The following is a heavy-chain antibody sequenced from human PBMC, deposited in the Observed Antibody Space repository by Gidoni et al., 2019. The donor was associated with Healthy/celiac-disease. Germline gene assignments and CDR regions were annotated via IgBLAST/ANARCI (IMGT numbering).Heavy chain of an antibody. CDR3: AHRRGSQYCSGGSCYSEYNWFDP. Sequence: QITLKESGPTLVKPTQTLTLTCTFSGFSLSTSGVGVGWIRQPPGKALEWLALIYWNDDKRYSPSLKSRLTITKDTSKNQVVLTMTNMDPVDTATYYCAHRRGSQYCSGGSCYSEYNWFDPWGQGTLVTVSS. CDR1: GFSLSTSGVG. CDR2: IYWNDDK. V-gene: IGHV2-5*01. J-gene: IGHJ5*02. D-gene: IGHD2-15*01.